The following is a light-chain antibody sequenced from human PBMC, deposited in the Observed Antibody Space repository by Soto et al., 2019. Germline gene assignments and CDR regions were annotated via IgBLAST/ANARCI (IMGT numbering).Light chain of an antibody. CDR1: QSISSY. Sequence: DIQMTQSPSSLSASIGDRVTITCRASQSISSYLNWYQQKPGKAPEVLIQAASNLQSGVPSRFSGSGSGSDFALTISSLQPEDFATYYCQQSLSTSWTFGQGTKVEI. CDR2: AAS. CDR3: QQSLSTSWT. V-gene: IGKV1-39*01. J-gene: IGKJ1*01.